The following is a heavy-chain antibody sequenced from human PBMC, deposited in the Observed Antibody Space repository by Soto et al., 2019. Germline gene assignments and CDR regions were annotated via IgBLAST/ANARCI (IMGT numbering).Heavy chain of an antibody. CDR1: GFTFSSYG. V-gene: IGHV3-23*01. CDR2: VSIGGST. CDR3: VKRRGAGGHFDY. Sequence: GGSLRLPCAASGFTFSSYGMGWVGQGPGKGLEWVAVVSIGGSTHYADSVRGRFTISRDNSKNTLSLQMNSLTAEDTAVYFCVKRRGAGGHFDYWGQGALVTVSS. J-gene: IGHJ4*02. D-gene: IGHD2-15*01.